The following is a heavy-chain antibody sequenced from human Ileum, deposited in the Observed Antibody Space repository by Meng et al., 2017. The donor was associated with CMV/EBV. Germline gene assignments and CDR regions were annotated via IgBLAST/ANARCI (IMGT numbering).Heavy chain of an antibody. D-gene: IGHD3-16*01. V-gene: IGHV1-69*04. CDR3: ASDITGNSYAYDS. Sequence: SVKVSCKASGGTLSTYVISWVRQAPGQGLEWMGRIIPIIDRPHHAQRFQDRVSITADKATSTVYMELKTLTSEDTAVYFCASDITGNSYAYDSWGQGTLVTVSS. CDR1: GGTLSTYV. J-gene: IGHJ5*01. CDR2: IIPIIDRP.